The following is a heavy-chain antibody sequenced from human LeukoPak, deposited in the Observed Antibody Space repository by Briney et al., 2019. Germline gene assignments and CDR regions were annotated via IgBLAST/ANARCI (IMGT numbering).Heavy chain of an antibody. CDR2: IKQDGSEK. Sequence: GGSLRLSCAASGFTFSSYWMSWVRQAPGKGLEWVANIKQDGSEKYYVDSVKGRFTISRDNAKNSLYLQMNSLRAEDTAVYYCARLPYFGWLLKPTQRMTLDYWGQGTLVTVSS. V-gene: IGHV3-7*01. D-gene: IGHD3-9*01. CDR3: ARLPYFGWLLKPTQRMTLDY. J-gene: IGHJ4*02. CDR1: GFTFSSYW.